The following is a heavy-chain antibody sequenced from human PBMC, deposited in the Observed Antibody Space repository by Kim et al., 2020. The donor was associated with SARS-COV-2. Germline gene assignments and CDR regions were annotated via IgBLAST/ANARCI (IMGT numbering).Heavy chain of an antibody. Sequence: GGSLRLSCAASGFTFSSYAMSWVRQAPGKGLEWVSAISGSGGSTYYADSVKGRFTISRDNSKNTLYLQMNSLRAEDTAVYYCAKDMRYCSGGSCYSGDAFDIWGQGTMVTVSS. V-gene: IGHV3-23*01. CDR2: ISGSGGST. CDR1: GFTFSSYA. J-gene: IGHJ3*02. CDR3: AKDMRYCSGGSCYSGDAFDI. D-gene: IGHD2-15*01.